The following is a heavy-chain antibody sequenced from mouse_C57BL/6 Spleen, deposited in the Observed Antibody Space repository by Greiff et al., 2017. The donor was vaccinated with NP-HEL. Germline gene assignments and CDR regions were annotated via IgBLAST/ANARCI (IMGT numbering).Heavy chain of an antibody. Sequence: VKLVESGAELVRPGASVKLSCKASGYTFTDYYINWVKQRPGQGLEWIARIYPGSGNTYYNEKFKGKATLTAEKSSSTAYMQLSSLTSEDSAVYFCARSYYGNYIYAMDYWGQGTSVTVSS. D-gene: IGHD2-1*01. CDR3: ARSYYGNYIYAMDY. CDR2: IYPGSGNT. J-gene: IGHJ4*01. CDR1: GYTFTDYY. V-gene: IGHV1-76*01.